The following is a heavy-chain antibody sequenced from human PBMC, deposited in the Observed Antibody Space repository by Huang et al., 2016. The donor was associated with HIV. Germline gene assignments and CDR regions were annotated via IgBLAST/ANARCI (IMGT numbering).Heavy chain of an antibody. CDR3: ARVPTPSYYDFWSISPSHEDVYYYNMDV. Sequence: QFQLQQWGAGVLKPSETLSLTCAVYGGPFNNYSWSWVRQVTGRRLGWIGEIIHREGANYKPDLKSRVSMSRDPSKKQFALRLTAVTSAETAVDYCARVPTPSYYDFWSISPSHEDVYYYNMDVWGQGTTVIVSS. J-gene: IGHJ6*02. D-gene: IGHD3-3*01. CDR2: IIHREGA. CDR1: GGPFNNYS. V-gene: IGHV4-34*02.